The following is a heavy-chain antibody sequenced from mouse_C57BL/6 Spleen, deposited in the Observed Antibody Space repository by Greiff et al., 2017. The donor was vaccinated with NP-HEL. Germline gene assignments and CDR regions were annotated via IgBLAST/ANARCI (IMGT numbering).Heavy chain of an antibody. J-gene: IGHJ4*01. Sequence: QVHVKQSGAELVKPGASVKMSCKASGYTFTSYWITWVKQRPGQGLEWIGDIYPGSGSTNYNEKFKSKATLTVDTSYSTAYMQLSSLTSEDSAVYYCARKGGLAYDGYMDYWGQGTSVTVSS. CDR3: ARKGGLAYDGYMDY. CDR2: IYPGSGST. CDR1: GYTFTSYW. D-gene: IGHD2-3*01. V-gene: IGHV1-55*01.